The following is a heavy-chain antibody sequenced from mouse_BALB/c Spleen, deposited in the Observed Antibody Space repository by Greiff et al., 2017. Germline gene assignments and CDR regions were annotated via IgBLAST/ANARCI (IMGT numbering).Heavy chain of an antibody. CDR2: ISYSGST. Sequence: DVQLQESGPGLVKPSQSLSLTCTVTGYSITSDYAWNWIRQFPGNKLEWMGYISYSGSTSYNPSLKSRISITRDTSKNQFFLQLNSVTTEDTATYYCARESISGAMDYWGQGTSVTVSS. CDR3: ARESISGAMDY. CDR1: GYSITSDYA. V-gene: IGHV3-2*02. D-gene: IGHD6-2*01. J-gene: IGHJ4*01.